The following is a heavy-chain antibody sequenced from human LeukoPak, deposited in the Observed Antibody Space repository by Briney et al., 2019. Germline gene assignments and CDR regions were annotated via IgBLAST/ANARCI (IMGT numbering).Heavy chain of an antibody. V-gene: IGHV5-51*01. J-gene: IGHJ4*02. CDR2: IYPGDSDT. D-gene: IGHD2-2*01. CDR3: ARPLDGYCSSTSCFAFDY. CDR1: GYSFTSYW. Sequence: GESLKISCKGSGYSFTSYWIGWVRQMPVKGLEWMGIIYPGDSDTRYSPSFQGQVTISADKSISTAYLQWSSLKASDTAMYYCARPLDGYCSSTSCFAFDYWGQGTLVTVSS.